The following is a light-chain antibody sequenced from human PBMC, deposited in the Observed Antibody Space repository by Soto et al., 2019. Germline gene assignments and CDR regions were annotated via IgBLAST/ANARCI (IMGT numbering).Light chain of an antibody. CDR2: LVS. CDR3: QEYNFYSRT. J-gene: IGKJ1*01. V-gene: IGKV2-28*01. Sequence: EIVLTQSPLSLPVTPGEPASISCRSSQSLLHSSGYNYVDWYLQKPGQSPQLLIYLVSNLESGVPSRFSGSGSGREFTLTISSLQPDDFATYSCQEYNFYSRTFGQGTKVDIK. CDR1: QSLLHSSGYNY.